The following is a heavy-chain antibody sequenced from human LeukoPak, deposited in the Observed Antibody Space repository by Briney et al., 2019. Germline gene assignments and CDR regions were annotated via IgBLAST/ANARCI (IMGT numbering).Heavy chain of an antibody. CDR1: GFTIATYA. CDR2: IGGGGTE. V-gene: IGHV3-23*01. J-gene: IGHJ4*02. CDR3: GGAKGTPGY. Sequence: AGSLRLSCAASGFTIATYAVNWVRQAPGKGLEWVSGIGGGGTEYYADSVKGRFIISSDSSQTLFHLQMNSRTVDDTAVYYCGGAKGTPGYWGQGTLVTVSS. D-gene: IGHD1-1*01.